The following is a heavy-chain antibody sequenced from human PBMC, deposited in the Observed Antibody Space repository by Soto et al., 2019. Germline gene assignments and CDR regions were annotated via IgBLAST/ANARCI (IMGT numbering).Heavy chain of an antibody. V-gene: IGHV3-53*01. CDR1: GFTVSSNY. Sequence: GGSLRLSCAASGFTVSSNYMSWVRQAPGKGLEWVSVIYSGGSTYYADSVKGRFTISRDNSKNKLYLQMNSLRAEDTAVYYCASLPQWEHPFVDYWGQGTLVTVSS. D-gene: IGHD1-26*01. J-gene: IGHJ4*02. CDR2: IYSGGST. CDR3: ASLPQWEHPFVDY.